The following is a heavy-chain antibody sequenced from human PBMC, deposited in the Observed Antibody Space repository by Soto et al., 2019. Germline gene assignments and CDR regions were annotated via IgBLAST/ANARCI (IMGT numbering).Heavy chain of an antibody. Sequence: EVQLLESGGGLVQPGGSLRLPCAASGFTFSSYAMSWVRQAPGKGLEWVSAISGSGGSTYYADSVKGRFTISRDNSKNTLYLQMNSLRAEDTAVYYCAKDHHGTFDYYGMDVWGQGTTVTVSS. V-gene: IGHV3-23*01. CDR1: GFTFSSYA. D-gene: IGHD3-16*01. CDR2: ISGSGGST. J-gene: IGHJ6*02. CDR3: AKDHHGTFDYYGMDV.